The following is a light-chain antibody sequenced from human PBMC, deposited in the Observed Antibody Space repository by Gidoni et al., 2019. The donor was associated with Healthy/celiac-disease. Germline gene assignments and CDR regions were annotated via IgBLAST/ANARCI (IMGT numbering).Light chain of an antibody. CDR2: KAS. Sequence: DIQMTQSPSTLSASVGDRVTITCRASQSISSWLAWYQQKPGKAPNLLIYKASSLESGVPSRFSGSGSGTEFTLTVSSLQPDDFANYYCQQYNSYWTFXQXTKVEIK. J-gene: IGKJ1*01. CDR3: QQYNSYWT. CDR1: QSISSW. V-gene: IGKV1-5*03.